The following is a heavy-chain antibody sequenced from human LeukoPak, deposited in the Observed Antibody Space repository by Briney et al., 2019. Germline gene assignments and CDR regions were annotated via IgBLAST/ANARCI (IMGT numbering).Heavy chain of an antibody. J-gene: IGHJ4*02. CDR1: GFTLSSYC. D-gene: IGHD1-1*01. Sequence: GGSLTLSCSASGFTLSSYCMHWVRQAPGKGLEGVAVISYDGSNKHYADYVKGRFTISRDNSKNTLYLQMNSLRAEDTAVYYCAKVALWGTTTQYYFDYWGQGTLVTVSS. V-gene: IGHV3-30*18. CDR3: AKVALWGTTTQYYFDY. CDR2: ISYDGSNK.